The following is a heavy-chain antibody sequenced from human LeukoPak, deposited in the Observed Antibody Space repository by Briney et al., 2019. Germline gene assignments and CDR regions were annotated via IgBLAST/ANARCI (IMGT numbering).Heavy chain of an antibody. CDR1: GFTFSSYA. D-gene: IGHD6-13*01. Sequence: PGGSLRLSCSASGFTFSSYAMHWVRQAPGKGLEYVSAISSNGGSTYYADSVKGRFTISRDNSKNTLYLQMSSLSAEDTAVYYCVKEDSCSWYGNWFDPWGQGTLVTVSS. J-gene: IGHJ5*02. CDR3: VKEDSCSWYGNWFDP. V-gene: IGHV3-64D*06. CDR2: ISSNGGST.